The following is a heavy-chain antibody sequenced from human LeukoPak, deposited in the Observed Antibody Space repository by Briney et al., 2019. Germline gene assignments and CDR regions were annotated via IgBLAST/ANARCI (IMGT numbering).Heavy chain of an antibody. Sequence: SETLSLTCTVSGVSISSYYWSWLRQPPGKGLEWIGYIYYIGSTNYNPSLKSRVTISVDTSKNQFSLKLTSVTAADTAVYYCASRISKAGFDWGQGTQVTVSS. CDR1: GVSISSYY. V-gene: IGHV4-59*12. CDR2: IYYIGST. J-gene: IGHJ4*02. D-gene: IGHD6-13*01. CDR3: ASRISKAGFD.